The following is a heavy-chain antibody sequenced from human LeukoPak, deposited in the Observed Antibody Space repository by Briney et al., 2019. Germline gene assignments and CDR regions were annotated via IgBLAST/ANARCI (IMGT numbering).Heavy chain of an antibody. CDR2: ISAYNGNT. CDR3: ARGADHSSSWSPLTNWFDP. J-gene: IGHJ5*02. Sequence: GASVTVSCKPSGYTFTSYGISWVRQAPGQGLEWMGWISAYNGNTDYAQTLQGRVTMTTDTSTSIAYVELRSLRSDDTAVYYCARGADHSSSWSPLTNWFDPWGQGTLVTVSS. V-gene: IGHV1-18*04. CDR1: GYTFTSYG. D-gene: IGHD6-13*01.